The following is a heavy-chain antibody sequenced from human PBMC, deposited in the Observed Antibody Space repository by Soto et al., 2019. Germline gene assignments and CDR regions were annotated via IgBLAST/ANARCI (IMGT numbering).Heavy chain of an antibody. D-gene: IGHD3-3*01. CDR3: ARWSYLDY. CDR1: GFSFGSYA. V-gene: IGHV3-23*01. J-gene: IGHJ4*02. Sequence: GGSLRLSCAASGFSFGSYALSWVRQAPGKGLEWVSTISGSDGKTFYADAVKGRFSISRDTSKNTLYLQMNSLRADDTAIYYCARWSYLDYWGQGT. CDR2: ISGSDGKT.